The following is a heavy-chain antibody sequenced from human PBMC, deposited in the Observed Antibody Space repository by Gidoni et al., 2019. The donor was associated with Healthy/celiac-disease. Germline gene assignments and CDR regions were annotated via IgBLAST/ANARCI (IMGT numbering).Heavy chain of an antibody. CDR2: ISYDGSNK. D-gene: IGHD1-1*01. Sequence: QVQLVESGGGVVQPGRSLRLSCAASGFPFSSYAMHWVRQAPGKGLEWVAVISYDGSNKYYADSVKGRFTISRDNSKNTLYLQMNSLRAEDTAVYYCAREGPLSLEPDAFDIWGQGTMVTVSS. CDR1: GFPFSSYA. J-gene: IGHJ3*02. CDR3: AREGPLSLEPDAFDI. V-gene: IGHV3-30-3*01.